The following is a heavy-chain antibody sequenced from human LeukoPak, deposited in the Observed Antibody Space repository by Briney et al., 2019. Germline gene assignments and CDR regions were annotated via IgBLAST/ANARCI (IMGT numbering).Heavy chain of an antibody. D-gene: IGHD4-11*01. V-gene: IGHV4-39*07. CDR2: IYYSGST. J-gene: IGHJ4*02. CDR1: GGSMSSSSYY. Sequence: SETLSLTCGVSGGSMSSSSYYWGWIRQPPEKGLEWIGSIYYSGSTYYNPSLKSRVTISVDTSKNQFSLKLISVTAADTAVYYCARGRSTVKYWGQGTLVTVSS. CDR3: ARGRSTVKY.